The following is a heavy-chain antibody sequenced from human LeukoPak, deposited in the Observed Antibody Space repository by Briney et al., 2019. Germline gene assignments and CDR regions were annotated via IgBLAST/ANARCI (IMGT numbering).Heavy chain of an antibody. D-gene: IGHD3-9*01. CDR3: AKAPALAYYDVLTGENFDY. Sequence: GSLRLSCAASGFTFNNYAMSWVRQAPGKGLEWVSAISGSGGSTYYADSVKGRFTISRDNSKNTLYLQMNSLRAEDAAVYYCAKAPALAYYDVLTGENFDYWGQGTLVTVSS. CDR1: GFTFNNYA. V-gene: IGHV3-23*01. J-gene: IGHJ4*02. CDR2: ISGSGGST.